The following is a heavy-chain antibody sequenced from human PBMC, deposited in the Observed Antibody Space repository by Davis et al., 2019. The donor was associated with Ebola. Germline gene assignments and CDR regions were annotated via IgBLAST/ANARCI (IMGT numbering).Heavy chain of an antibody. D-gene: IGHD4-23*01. V-gene: IGHV1-46*01. CDR3: ARAVVGDYDGCYYYGMDV. Sequence: ASVKVSCKASGYTFTSYYMHWVRQAPGQGLEWMGIINPSGGSTSYAQKFQGRVTMTRDTSTSTVYMELSSLRSEDTAVYYCARAVVGDYDGCYYYGMDVWGQGTTVTVSS. J-gene: IGHJ6*02. CDR2: INPSGGST. CDR1: GYTFTSYY.